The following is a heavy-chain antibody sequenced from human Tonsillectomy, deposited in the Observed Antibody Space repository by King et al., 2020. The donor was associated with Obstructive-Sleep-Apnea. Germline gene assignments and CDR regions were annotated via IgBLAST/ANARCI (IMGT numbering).Heavy chain of an antibody. CDR3: ATGYSYGYLEY. Sequence: QLQESGPGLVKPSETLSLTCSVAGGSISSHYWSWIRQPPGKGLEWIGSMYSSGSTKYNPALKSRVTISVDTSKNQFSLRLSSVTAADTAVYYCATGYSYGYLEYWGQGTLVTVSS. CDR2: MYSSGST. D-gene: IGHD5-18*01. V-gene: IGHV4-59*11. CDR1: GGSISSHY. J-gene: IGHJ4*02.